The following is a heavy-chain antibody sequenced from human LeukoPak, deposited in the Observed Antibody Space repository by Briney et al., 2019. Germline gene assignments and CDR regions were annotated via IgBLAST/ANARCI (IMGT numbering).Heavy chain of an antibody. D-gene: IGHD6-13*01. CDR3: ARGRSWYWYFDL. Sequence: SQTLSLTCAISGDSVSSNSAAWNWIRQSPSRGLEWLGRTDYRSKWYNHYAESVKSRITINADTSKNQFSLQLNSVTPEDTAVYYCARGRSWYWYFDLWGRGTLVTVSS. CDR1: GDSVSSNSAA. J-gene: IGHJ2*01. CDR2: TDYRSKWYN. V-gene: IGHV6-1*01.